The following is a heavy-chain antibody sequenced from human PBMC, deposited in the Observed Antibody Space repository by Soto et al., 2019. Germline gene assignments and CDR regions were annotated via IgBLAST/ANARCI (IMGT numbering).Heavy chain of an antibody. D-gene: IGHD4-4*01. CDR1: GGTFSTYS. CDR2: IIPILGLA. V-gene: IGHV1-69*02. CDR3: ARATVSPLEY. Sequence: SVKVSCKASGGTFSTYSISWVRQAPGQGLEWMGRIIPILGLANYAQKFQGRVTITADKYTSTAYMELSRLRSEDTAVYYCARATVSPLEYWGQGTLVTVSS. J-gene: IGHJ4*02.